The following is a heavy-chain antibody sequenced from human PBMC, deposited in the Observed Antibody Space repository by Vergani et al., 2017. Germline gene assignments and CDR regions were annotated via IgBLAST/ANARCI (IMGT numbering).Heavy chain of an antibody. CDR2: ISGSGGST. V-gene: IGHV3-23*01. CDR1: GFTFSSYA. J-gene: IGHJ4*02. CDR3: AKDSGYSYGLGGTDY. D-gene: IGHD5-18*01. Sequence: EVQLLESGGGLVQPGGSLRLSCAASGFTFSSYAMSWVRQAPGKGLEWVSAISGSGGSTYYADSVKGRFTISRDNSKNSLYLQMNSLRAEDTALYYCAKDSGYSYGLGGTDYWGQGTLVTVSS.